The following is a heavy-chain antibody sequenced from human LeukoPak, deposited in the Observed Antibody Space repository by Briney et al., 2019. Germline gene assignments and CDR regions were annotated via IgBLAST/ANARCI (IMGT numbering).Heavy chain of an antibody. CDR2: INHSGST. Sequence: PSETLSLTCAVYGGSFSGYYWSWIRQPPGKGLEWIGEINHSGSTNYNPSLKSRVTISVDTSKNQFSLKLSSVTAADTAVYYCARGSNDGYETFDYWGQGTLVTVS. J-gene: IGHJ4*02. V-gene: IGHV4-34*01. CDR3: ARGSNDGYETFDY. D-gene: IGHD5-12*01. CDR1: GGSFSGYY.